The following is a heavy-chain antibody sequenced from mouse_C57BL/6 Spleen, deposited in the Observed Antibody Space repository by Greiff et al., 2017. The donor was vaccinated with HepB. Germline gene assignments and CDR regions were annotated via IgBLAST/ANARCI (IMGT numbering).Heavy chain of an antibody. V-gene: IGHV5-17*01. CDR2: ISSGSSTI. J-gene: IGHJ4*01. Sequence: EVQLMESGGGLVKPGGSLKLSCAASGFTFSDYGMHWVRQAPEKGLEWVAYISSGSSTIYYADTVKGRFTISRYNATNTLFLQMTSLRSEDTAMYYCAITTVVATDAMDYWGQGTSVTVSS. D-gene: IGHD1-1*01. CDR3: AITTVVATDAMDY. CDR1: GFTFSDYG.